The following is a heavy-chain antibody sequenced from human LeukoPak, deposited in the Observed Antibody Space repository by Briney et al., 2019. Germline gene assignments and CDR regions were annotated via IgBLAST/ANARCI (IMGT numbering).Heavy chain of an antibody. CDR2: IYHSGST. CDR1: GGSISSGGYS. CDR3: ARGSGGLDY. D-gene: IGHD2-15*01. J-gene: IGHJ4*02. V-gene: IGHV4-30-2*01. Sequence: SETLSLTCAVSGGSISSGGYSWSWIRQPPGKGLEWIGYIYHSGSTNYNPSLKSRVTISVDRSKNQFSLKLSSVTAADTAVYYCARGSGGLDYWGQGTLVTVSS.